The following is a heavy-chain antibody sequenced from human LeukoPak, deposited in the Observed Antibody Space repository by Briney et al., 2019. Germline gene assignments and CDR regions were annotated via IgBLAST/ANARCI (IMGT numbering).Heavy chain of an antibody. CDR2: LNPNGGST. V-gene: IGHV1-46*01. D-gene: IGHD3-22*01. CDR3: ARDGYYDSSGYYRYFDY. CDR1: GYTFTSYY. Sequence: ASVKVSCKASGYTFTSYYMHWVRQAPGQGLEWMGILNPNGGSTSYAQKFQGRVTMTRDMSTSTVYMELSGLRSEDTAVYFCARDGYYDSSGYYRYFDYWGRGTLVTVSS. J-gene: IGHJ4*02.